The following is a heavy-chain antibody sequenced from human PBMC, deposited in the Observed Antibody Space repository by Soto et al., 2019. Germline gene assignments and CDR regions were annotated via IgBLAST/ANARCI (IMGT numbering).Heavy chain of an antibody. CDR2: ISAYNGNT. CDR3: ARDVGYCSSTSCYPHYYYYMEV. Sequence: ASVKVSCKASGYTFTSYGISWVRQAPGQGLEWMGWISAYNGNTNYAQKLQGRVTMTTDTSTSTAYMGLRSLRSDDTAVYYCARDVGYCSSTSCYPHYYYYMEVWGKGTTVTVSS. V-gene: IGHV1-18*01. CDR1: GYTFTSYG. J-gene: IGHJ6*03. D-gene: IGHD2-2*01.